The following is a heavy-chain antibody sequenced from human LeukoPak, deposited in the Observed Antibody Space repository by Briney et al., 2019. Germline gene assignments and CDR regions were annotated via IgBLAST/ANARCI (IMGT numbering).Heavy chain of an antibody. CDR2: ISGSGGST. D-gene: IGHD6-13*01. J-gene: IGHJ4*02. Sequence: PGGSLRLSCAASGLTFSSYAMSWVRQAPGKGLEWVSAISGSGGSTYYADSVKGRFTISRDNSKNTLSLQMNSLRAEDTAVYYCAKRADNSGWLRSDFDNWGRGTLVTVSS. CDR1: GLTFSSYA. V-gene: IGHV3-23*01. CDR3: AKRADNSGWLRSDFDN.